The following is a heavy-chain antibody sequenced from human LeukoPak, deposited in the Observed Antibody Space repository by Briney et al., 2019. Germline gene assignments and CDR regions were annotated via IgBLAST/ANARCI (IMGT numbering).Heavy chain of an antibody. V-gene: IGHV4-4*02. Sequence: PSETLSLTCAVSGGSISSSNWWSWVRQPPGKGLEWIGEIYHSGSTNYNPSLKSRVTISVDKSKNQFSLKLSSVAAADTAVYYCARGVVPAAIGDYFDYWGQGTLVTVSS. J-gene: IGHJ4*02. D-gene: IGHD2-2*02. CDR2: IYHSGST. CDR3: ARGVVPAAIGDYFDY. CDR1: GGSISSSNW.